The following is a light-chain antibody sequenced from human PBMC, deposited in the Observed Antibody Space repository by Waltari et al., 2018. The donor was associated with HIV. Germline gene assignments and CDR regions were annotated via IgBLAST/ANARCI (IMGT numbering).Light chain of an antibody. CDR3: QQYGSSPLT. CDR2: GAS. CDR1: QSLSRSY. Sequence: VVLTQSPGILSLSPGERATLSCRASQSLSRSYLAWYQQKTGQAPRLLIYGASSRATGIPDRFSGSGSGTDFTLTISRLEPEDFAVYICQQYGSSPLTFGGGTKVE. J-gene: IGKJ4*01. V-gene: IGKV3-20*01.